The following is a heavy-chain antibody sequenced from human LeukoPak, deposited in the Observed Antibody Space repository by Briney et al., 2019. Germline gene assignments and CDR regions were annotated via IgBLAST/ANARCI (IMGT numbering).Heavy chain of an antibody. CDR3: AKTLNYYYYGMDV. Sequence: GGSLGLSCAASGFTFSSHGMHWVRQAPGKGLEWVAVISYDGSNKYYADSVKGRFTISRDNSKNTLYLQMNSLRAEDTAVYYCAKTLNYYYYGMDVWGQGTTVTVSS. CDR2: ISYDGSNK. D-gene: IGHD4/OR15-4a*01. V-gene: IGHV3-30*18. J-gene: IGHJ6*02. CDR1: GFTFSSHG.